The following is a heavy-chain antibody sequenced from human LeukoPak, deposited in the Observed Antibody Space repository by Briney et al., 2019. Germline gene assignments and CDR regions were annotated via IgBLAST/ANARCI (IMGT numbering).Heavy chain of an antibody. Sequence: SQTLSLTCTVSGGSFSSGSYYWSWIGQPAGKGLEWIGRIYTSGSTNYNPSLKSRVTISVDTSKNQFSLKLSSVTAADTAVYYRARESDRGYGGYWGQGTLVTVSS. J-gene: IGHJ4*02. CDR2: IYTSGST. D-gene: IGHD5-18*01. V-gene: IGHV4-61*02. CDR1: GGSFSSGSYY. CDR3: ARESDRGYGGY.